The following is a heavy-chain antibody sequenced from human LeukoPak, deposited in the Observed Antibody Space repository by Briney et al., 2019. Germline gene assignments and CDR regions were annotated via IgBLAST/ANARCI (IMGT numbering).Heavy chain of an antibody. J-gene: IGHJ6*03. CDR2: IYSGGST. V-gene: IGHV3-53*01. CDR3: ARERPGMDYMDV. CDR1: GFTVSSNY. Sequence: PGGSLRLSCAASGFTVSSNYMSWVRQAPGKGLEWVSVIYSGGSTYYADSVKGRFTISRDNSKNTLYLQMNSLRAEDTAVYYCARERPGMDYMDVRGKGTTVTVSS.